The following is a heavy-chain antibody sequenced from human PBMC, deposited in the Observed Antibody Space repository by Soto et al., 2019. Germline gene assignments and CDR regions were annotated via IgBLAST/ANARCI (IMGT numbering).Heavy chain of an antibody. CDR3: ARDFPHNLFDP. CDR2: IDNDGSGT. Sequence: EVQLVQSGGGLVQPGGSLRLSCAASGFSFSSYWMHWVRQAPGKGLVWVSRIDNDGSGTFNADSVKGRFTISRDNAKNTLYLQMNSMGAEDTAVYYCARDFPHNLFDPWGQGTLVTVSS. V-gene: IGHV3-74*01. J-gene: IGHJ5*02. CDR1: GFSFSSYW.